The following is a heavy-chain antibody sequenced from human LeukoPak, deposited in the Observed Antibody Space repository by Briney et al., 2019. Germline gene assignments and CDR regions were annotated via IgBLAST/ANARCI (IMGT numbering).Heavy chain of an antibody. CDR2: IYHSGST. CDR3: ASFQYYYDSSGYWFQH. J-gene: IGHJ1*01. D-gene: IGHD3-22*01. CDR1: GYSISSRYY. Sequence: PSETLSLTCTVSGYSISSRYYWGWIRQPPGKGLEWIGSIYHSGSTYYNPSLKSRVTISVDTSKNQFSLKLTSVTAADTAVYYCASFQYYYDSSGYWFQHWGQGTLVTVSS. V-gene: IGHV4-38-2*02.